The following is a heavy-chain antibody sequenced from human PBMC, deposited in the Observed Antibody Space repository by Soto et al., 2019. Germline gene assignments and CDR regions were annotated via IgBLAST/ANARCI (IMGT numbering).Heavy chain of an antibody. CDR2: IFTSEST. D-gene: IGHD2-21*01. CDR3: AVDYGGNCFDY. Sequence: SETLSLTCTVSGGSNSIYYWSWIRQPAGKGLEWIGRIFTSESTNYNPSLKSRVAMSADTSKNQFSLKLRSVTAADTAVYYCAVDYGGNCFDYWGQGIRVTVSS. V-gene: IGHV4-4*07. J-gene: IGHJ4*02. CDR1: GGSNSIYY.